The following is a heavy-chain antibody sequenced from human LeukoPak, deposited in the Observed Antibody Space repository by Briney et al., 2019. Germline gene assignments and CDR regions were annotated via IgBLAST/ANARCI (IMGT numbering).Heavy chain of an antibody. D-gene: IGHD6-6*01. Sequence: SVKVSCKASGGTFSSYAISWVRQAPGQGLEWMGGIIPIFGTANYAQKFQGRVTITADKSTSTAYMELSSLRSEDTAVYYCARFEYSSSSSPFDYWGQGTLVTVSS. V-gene: IGHV1-69*06. CDR1: GGTFSSYA. J-gene: IGHJ4*02. CDR2: IIPIFGTA. CDR3: ARFEYSSSSSPFDY.